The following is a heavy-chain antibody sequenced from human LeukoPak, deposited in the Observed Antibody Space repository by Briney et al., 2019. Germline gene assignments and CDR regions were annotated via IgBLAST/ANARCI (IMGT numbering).Heavy chain of an antibody. D-gene: IGHD2-2*01. J-gene: IGHJ4*02. CDR2: LYTGGNT. V-gene: IGHV3-66*01. Sequence: GGSLRLSCAASGLTVSSNYMTWVRQGPGKGLEWVSVLYTGGNTYYADSVKGRSTISRDSSKNTLYLQMTSLSAEDTAVYYCAKSLYIVVVPAAMFPFDYWGQGTLVTVSS. CDR3: AKSLYIVVVPAAMFPFDY. CDR1: GLTVSSNY.